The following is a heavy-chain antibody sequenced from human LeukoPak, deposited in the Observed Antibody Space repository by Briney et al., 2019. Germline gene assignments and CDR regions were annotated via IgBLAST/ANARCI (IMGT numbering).Heavy chain of an antibody. CDR1: GDSISSGDYY. V-gene: IGHV4-30-4*01. Sequence: SETLSLTCTVSGDSISSGDYYWSWIRQPPGKGLEWIGYIYYSGSTYYNPSLKSRVTISVDTSKNQFSLKLSSVTAADTAVYYCARGTRSLIAAAGTEDYWGQGTLVTVSS. CDR2: IYYSGST. CDR3: ARGTRSLIAAAGTEDY. J-gene: IGHJ4*02. D-gene: IGHD6-13*01.